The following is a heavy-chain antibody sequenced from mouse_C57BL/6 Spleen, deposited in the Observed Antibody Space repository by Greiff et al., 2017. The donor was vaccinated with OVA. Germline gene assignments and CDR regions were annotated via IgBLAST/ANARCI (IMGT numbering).Heavy chain of an antibody. J-gene: IGHJ4*01. CDR1: GYTFTSYW. Sequence: VQLQQSGAELVKPGASVKLSCKASGYTFTSYWMQWVKQRPGQGLEWIGEIDPSDSYTNYNQKFKGKATLTVDTSSSTAYMQLSSLTSEDSAVYYCARGNYYGSSYVDYAMDYWGQGTSVTVSS. CDR3: ARGNYYGSSYVDYAMDY. CDR2: IDPSDSYT. V-gene: IGHV1-50*01. D-gene: IGHD1-1*01.